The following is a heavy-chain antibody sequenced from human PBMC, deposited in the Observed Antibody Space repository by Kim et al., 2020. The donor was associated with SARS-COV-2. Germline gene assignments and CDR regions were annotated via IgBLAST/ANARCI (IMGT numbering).Heavy chain of an antibody. CDR2: ISSSSSYI. Sequence: GGSLRLSCAACGFTFSSYSMNWVRQAPGKGLEWVSPISSSSSYIYYTDSVKGRFTISRDNAKNSLYLQMNSLRAEDTAVYYCAREPSIAVAAWGQGTLVTVSS. D-gene: IGHD6-19*01. J-gene: IGHJ5*02. V-gene: IGHV3-21*01. CDR3: AREPSIAVAA. CDR1: GFTFSSYS.